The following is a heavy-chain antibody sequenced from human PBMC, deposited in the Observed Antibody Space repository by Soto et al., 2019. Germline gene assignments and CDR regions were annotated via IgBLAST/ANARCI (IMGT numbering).Heavy chain of an antibody. CDR1: GFNVRSYA. D-gene: IGHD3-22*01. CDR2: ISGSGGST. Sequence: GGSLRLSCAASGFNVRSYAMRWVRQAPGQITERVSAISGSGGSTYYADYVKGRFTISRDNSKNTLYLQMNRLRAEDTAVYYCAQRARSMTMIVVVRPSTLDYWGQGTLVTVSS. V-gene: IGHV3-23*01. J-gene: IGHJ4*02. CDR3: AQRARSMTMIVVVRPSTLDY.